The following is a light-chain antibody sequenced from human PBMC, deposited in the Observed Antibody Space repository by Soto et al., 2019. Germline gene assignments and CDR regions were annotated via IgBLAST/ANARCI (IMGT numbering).Light chain of an antibody. Sequence: AIQLTQSPSSLSASVGDRVTITCRASQGISSALVWYQQRPGKAPKLLIYDTSTLEGGVPSRFSGSGSGTDFTLTISSLQPEDFATYYCQQFKSDPITFGQGTRLEIK. V-gene: IGKV1-13*02. CDR2: DTS. CDR1: QGISSA. CDR3: QQFKSDPIT. J-gene: IGKJ5*01.